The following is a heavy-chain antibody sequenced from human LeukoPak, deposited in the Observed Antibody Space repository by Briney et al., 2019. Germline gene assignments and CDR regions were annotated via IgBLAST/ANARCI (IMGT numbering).Heavy chain of an antibody. CDR2: INGDGSST. D-gene: IGHD3-3*01. J-gene: IGHJ4*02. V-gene: IGHV3-74*01. CDR1: GFTFSSYW. Sequence: GGSLRLSCAASGFTFSSYWMHWVRQAPGKGLVWVSRINGDGSSTSYADSVKGRFTISRDNAKNTLYLQMNSLRAEDTAVYYCARAPHYDFWSGYRLFDYWGQGTLVTVSS. CDR3: ARAPHYDFWSGYRLFDY.